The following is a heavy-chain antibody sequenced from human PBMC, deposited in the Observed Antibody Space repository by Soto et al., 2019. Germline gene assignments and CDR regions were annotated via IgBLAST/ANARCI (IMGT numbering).Heavy chain of an antibody. CDR3: AKDVGPPGGNYFDY. CDR1: GFTFSSYG. J-gene: IGHJ4*02. V-gene: IGHV3-30*18. Sequence: GGSLRLSCAASGFTFSSYGMHWVRQAPGKGLEWVAVISYDGSNKYYADSVKGRFTISRDNSKNTLYLQMNSLRAEDTAVYYCAKDVGPPGGNYFDYWGQGTLVTVSS. D-gene: IGHD3-16*01. CDR2: ISYDGSNK.